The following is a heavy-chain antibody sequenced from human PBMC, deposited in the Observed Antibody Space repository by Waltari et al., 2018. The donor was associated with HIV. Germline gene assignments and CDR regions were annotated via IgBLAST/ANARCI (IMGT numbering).Heavy chain of an antibody. Sequence: EVQVVGPGGRLTPPGGSLGFPWRARVVPPSGGDLTGVRQAPGKGLEWISLIYGGGSPAYADSVKGRFTLSRDTSTNTIDLQMDNLRAEDTAMYHCATTSTVGRNWHFDVWGRGSLVTVSS. J-gene: IGHJ2*01. CDR2: IYGGGSP. CDR3: ATTSTVGRNWHFDV. V-gene: IGHV3-53*01. D-gene: IGHD4-17*01. CDR1: VVPPSGGD.